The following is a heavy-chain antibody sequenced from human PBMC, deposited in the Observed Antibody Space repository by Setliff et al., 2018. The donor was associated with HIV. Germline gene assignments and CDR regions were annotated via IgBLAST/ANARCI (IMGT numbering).Heavy chain of an antibody. CDR1: GYTLTELS. D-gene: IGHD3-10*01. Sequence: GASVKVSCKVSGYTLTELSTHWVRQAPGKGLEWMGGFDPEDGETIYAQKFQGRVTMTEDTSTATAYMELSSLRSEDTAVYYCATDQISDGSGSYPKSYFDYWGQGTLVTVSS. V-gene: IGHV1-24*01. CDR3: ATDQISDGSGSYPKSYFDY. J-gene: IGHJ4*02. CDR2: FDPEDGET.